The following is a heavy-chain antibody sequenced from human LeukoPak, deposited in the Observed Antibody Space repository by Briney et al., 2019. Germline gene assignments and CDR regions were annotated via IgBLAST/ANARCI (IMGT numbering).Heavy chain of an antibody. J-gene: IGHJ4*02. CDR3: ARDQSIAAAGTGGGDY. CDR1: GYSISSGYY. D-gene: IGHD6-13*01. Sequence: SETLSLTCTVSGYSISSGYYWGWIRQPPGKGLEWIGSIYHSGSTYYNPSLKSRVTISVDTSKNQFSLKLSSVTAADTAVYYCARDQSIAAAGTGGGDYWGQGTLVTVSS. CDR2: IYHSGST. V-gene: IGHV4-38-2*02.